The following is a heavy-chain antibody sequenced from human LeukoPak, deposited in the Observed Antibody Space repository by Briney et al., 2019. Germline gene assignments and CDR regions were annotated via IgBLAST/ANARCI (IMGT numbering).Heavy chain of an antibody. CDR2: ISNSSSYI. CDR1: GFTFSSYS. Sequence: GSLILSCAASGFTFSSYSMNWVRQAPGKGLEWVSSISNSSSYIYYADSVKGRFTISRDNAKNSLYLQMNSLRAEDTAVYYCARERGYCSGGSCYSDGMDVWGQGTTVTVSS. J-gene: IGHJ6*02. V-gene: IGHV3-21*01. CDR3: ARERGYCSGGSCYSDGMDV. D-gene: IGHD2-15*01.